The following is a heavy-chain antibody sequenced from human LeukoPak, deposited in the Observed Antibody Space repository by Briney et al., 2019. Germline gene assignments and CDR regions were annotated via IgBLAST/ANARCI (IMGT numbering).Heavy chain of an antibody. Sequence: SETLSLTCAVYGGSFSGYYWSWIRQPPGKGLEWIGEIHHSGSTNYNPSLKSRVTISVDTSKNQFSLKLSSVTAADTAVYYCARVRVPAAIYGMDVWGQGTTVTVSS. CDR2: IHHSGST. V-gene: IGHV4-34*01. J-gene: IGHJ6*02. CDR1: GGSFSGYY. D-gene: IGHD2-2*01. CDR3: ARVRVPAAIYGMDV.